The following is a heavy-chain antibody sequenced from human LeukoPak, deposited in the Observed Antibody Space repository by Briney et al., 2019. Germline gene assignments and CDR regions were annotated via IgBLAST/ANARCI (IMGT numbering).Heavy chain of an antibody. CDR1: GFTFSTYW. CDR2: IKQDESEK. J-gene: IGHJ2*01. CDR3: VRGDWYFDL. Sequence: GGSLRLSCAASGFTFSTYWMSWVRQAPGKGLEWVANIKQDESEKHSVDSVRGRFTISRDNAKNSLYLQMNSLRVEDTAVYYCVRGDWYFDLWGRGTLVTVSS. V-gene: IGHV3-7*01.